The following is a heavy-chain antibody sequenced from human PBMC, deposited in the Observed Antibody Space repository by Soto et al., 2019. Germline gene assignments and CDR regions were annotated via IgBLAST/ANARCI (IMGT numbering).Heavy chain of an antibody. CDR2: INPNSGGT. CDR3: ARVFVVVSAASYYYYYSGMDV. D-gene: IGHD2-2*01. CDR1: GYTFTGYY. V-gene: IGHV1-2*04. Sequence: ASVKVSCKASGYTFTGYYMHWVRQAPGQGLEWMGWINPNSGGTNYAQKFQGWVTMTRDTSISTAYSELSRLRSDDTAVYYCARVFVVVSAASYYYYYSGMDVWGKGTRVTVSS. J-gene: IGHJ6*04.